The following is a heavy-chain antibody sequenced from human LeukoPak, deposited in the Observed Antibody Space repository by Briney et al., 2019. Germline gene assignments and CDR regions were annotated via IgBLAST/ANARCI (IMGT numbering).Heavy chain of an antibody. D-gene: IGHD3-22*01. Sequence: ASVKVSCKASGYTFTSYYMHWVRQAPGQGLEWMGIINPSGGSTSYAQKFQGRVTMTRDTSTSTVYMELSSLRAEDTAVYYCARVRSSYYDSSGYYEDYWGQGTLVTVSS. CDR2: INPSGGST. V-gene: IGHV1-46*01. J-gene: IGHJ4*02. CDR3: ARVRSSYYDSSGYYEDY. CDR1: GYTFTSYY.